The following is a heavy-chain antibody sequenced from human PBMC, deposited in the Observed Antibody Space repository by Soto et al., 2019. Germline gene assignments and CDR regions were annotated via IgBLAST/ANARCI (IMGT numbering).Heavy chain of an antibody. V-gene: IGHV4-59*01. CDR2: VYYTGST. CDR3: ARSVAVPGAHIDY. J-gene: IGHJ4*02. D-gene: IGHD6-19*01. Sequence: SETLSLTCSVSGGSISGSYWSWIRQSPGKGLEWLGYVYYTGSTNYSPSLRSRVSISVDTSKNEFSLRLSSVTAADTAVYFCARSVAVPGAHIDYWGQGTQVTASS. CDR1: GGSISGSY.